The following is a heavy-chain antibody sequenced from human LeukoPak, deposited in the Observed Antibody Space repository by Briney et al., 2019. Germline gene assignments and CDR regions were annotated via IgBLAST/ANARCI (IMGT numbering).Heavy chain of an antibody. V-gene: IGHV1-2*02. D-gene: IGHD6-19*01. CDR2: INPNSGGT. J-gene: IGHJ6*03. Sequence: ASVKVSCKASGYTFTGYYMHWVRQAPGQGLEWMGWINPNSGGTNYAQKFQGRVTMTRDTSISTAYMELSRLRSDDTAVYYCARDTVAGTFYYYYYMDVWGKGTTVIISS. CDR3: ARDTVAGTFYYYYYMDV. CDR1: GYTFTGYY.